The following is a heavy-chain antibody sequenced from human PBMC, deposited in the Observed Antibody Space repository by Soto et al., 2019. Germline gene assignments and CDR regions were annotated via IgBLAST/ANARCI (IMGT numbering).Heavy chain of an antibody. Sequence: GGSLRLSCTASGFTLGDYAMSWFRQDPGKGLEWVGFIRSKAYGGTTKYAASVKGRFTISRDDSKSIAYLQMNRLKTEDTAVYYCTRSPEFTIFGVGPQYYFDYWGQGTLVTVSS. CDR3: TRSPEFTIFGVGPQYYFDY. CDR1: GFTLGDYA. J-gene: IGHJ4*02. D-gene: IGHD3-3*01. V-gene: IGHV3-49*03. CDR2: IRSKAYGGTT.